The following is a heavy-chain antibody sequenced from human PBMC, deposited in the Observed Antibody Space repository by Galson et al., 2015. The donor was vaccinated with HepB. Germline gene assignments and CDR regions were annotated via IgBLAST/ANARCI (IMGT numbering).Heavy chain of an antibody. CDR1: RFTFSSYT. V-gene: IGHV3-30-3*01. D-gene: IGHD3-22*01. Sequence: SLRLSCAASRFTFSSYTMHWVRQAPGKGLEWVTVISYDGSNKYYADSVKGRFTISRDISKNTVYLQMNSLRAEDTAVYYCARGGYHDSSGYYYPDYWGQGTLVTVSS. CDR3: ARGGYHDSSGYYYPDY. J-gene: IGHJ4*02. CDR2: ISYDGSNK.